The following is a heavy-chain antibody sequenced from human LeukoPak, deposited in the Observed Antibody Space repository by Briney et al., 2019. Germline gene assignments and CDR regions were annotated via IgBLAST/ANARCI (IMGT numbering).Heavy chain of an antibody. Sequence: GGSLRLSCAASGFDFSSNWMHWVRQAPGKGLEWVSHITASGTAMFYADSVKGRFTISRDNAKNSLYLQMNSLRDEDTAVYYCASSGSYRFDYWGQGTLVTVSS. D-gene: IGHD1-26*01. CDR3: ASSGSYRFDY. J-gene: IGHJ4*02. V-gene: IGHV3-48*02. CDR1: GFDFSSNW. CDR2: ITASGTAM.